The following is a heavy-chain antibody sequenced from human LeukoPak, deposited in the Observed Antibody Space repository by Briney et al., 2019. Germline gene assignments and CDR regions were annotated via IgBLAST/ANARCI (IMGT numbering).Heavy chain of an antibody. CDR2: IIPILGIA. CDR3: ARALLGYCSGGSCYSSDY. V-gene: IGHV1-69*04. J-gene: IGHJ4*02. CDR1: GGTFSSYA. Sequence: ASVKVSCKASGGTFSSYAISWVRQAPGQGLEWMGRIIPILGIANYAQKFQGRVTITADKSTSTAYMKLSSLRSEDTAVYYCARALLGYCSGGSCYSSDYWGQGTLVTVSS. D-gene: IGHD2-15*01.